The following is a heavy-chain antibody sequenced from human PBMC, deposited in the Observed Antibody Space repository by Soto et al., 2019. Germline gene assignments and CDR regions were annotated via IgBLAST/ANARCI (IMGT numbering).Heavy chain of an antibody. V-gene: IGHV3-23*01. J-gene: IGHJ2*01. D-gene: IGHD2-8*01. CDR2: ISGSGGDT. CDR1: GFTFATYA. Sequence: EEQLLESGGGLVQPGGSVRLSCAASGFTFATYAMSWVRQAPGRGLEWVSGISGSGGDTYFADSVKGRFTISRDNSKNIVYLQMSSLRAEDTAIYYCAKDRWSPLKGYFDLWGRGALVTVSS. CDR3: AKDRWSPLKGYFDL.